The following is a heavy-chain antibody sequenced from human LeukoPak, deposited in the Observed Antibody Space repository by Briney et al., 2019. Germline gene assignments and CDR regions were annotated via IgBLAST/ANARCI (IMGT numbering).Heavy chain of an antibody. CDR3: ARSYGILTGYYHYYYYYGMDV. V-gene: IGHV4-39*07. J-gene: IGHJ6*02. CDR1: GGSISSSSYY. CDR2: IYYSGST. Sequence: SETLSLTCTVSGGSISSSSYYWGWIRQPPGKGLEWIGSIYYSGSTYYNPSLKSRVTISVDTSKNQFSLKLSSVTAADTAVYYCARSYGILTGYYHYYYYYGMDVWGQGTTVTVSS. D-gene: IGHD3-9*01.